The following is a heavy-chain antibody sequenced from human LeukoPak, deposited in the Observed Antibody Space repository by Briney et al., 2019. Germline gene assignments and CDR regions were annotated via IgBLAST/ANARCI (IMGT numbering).Heavy chain of an antibody. D-gene: IGHD3-10*01. CDR1: GGSISSHY. J-gene: IGHJ4*02. CDR2: IYYSGST. V-gene: IGHV4-59*08. Sequence: SETLSLTCTVSGGSISSHYWSWIRQPPGKGLEWIGYIYYSGSTNYNPSLKSRVTISVDTSKNQFSLKLSSVTAADTAVYYRASQRGSGTGFDYWGQGTLVTVSS. CDR3: ASQRGSGTGFDY.